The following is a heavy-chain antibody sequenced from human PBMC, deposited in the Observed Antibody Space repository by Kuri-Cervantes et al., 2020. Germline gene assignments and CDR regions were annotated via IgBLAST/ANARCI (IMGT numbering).Heavy chain of an antibody. Sequence: GESLKISCVPSGFTFSGCDMHWVRQAPGKGLEWVAFIRYDGSDKYYADSVKGRFTISRDSSKNTLYLQMNSLRAEDTAVYYCAKDLNPKNLSRDDAFDIWGQGTMVTVSS. CDR1: GFTFSGCD. V-gene: IGHV3-30*02. D-gene: IGHD5/OR15-5a*01. J-gene: IGHJ3*02. CDR3: AKDLNPKNLSRDDAFDI. CDR2: IRYDGSDK.